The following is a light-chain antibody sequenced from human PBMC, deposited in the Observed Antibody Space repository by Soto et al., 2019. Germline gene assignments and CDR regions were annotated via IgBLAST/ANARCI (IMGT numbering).Light chain of an antibody. V-gene: IGKV4-1*01. CDR2: WAS. CDR3: QQYYSTLPIT. CDR1: QSVLYRSNNKNY. J-gene: IGKJ5*01. Sequence: DIVMTQSPDSLAVSLGERATINCKSSQSVLYRSNNKNYLAWYQQKPGQPPKLLIYWASTRESGVPDRFSGSGSGTDFTLTINSLQAEDVAVYYCQQYYSTLPITFGQGTRLEIK.